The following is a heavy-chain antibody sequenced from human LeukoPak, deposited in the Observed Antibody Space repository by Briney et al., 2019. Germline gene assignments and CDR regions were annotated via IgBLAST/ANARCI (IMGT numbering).Heavy chain of an antibody. Sequence: ASVKVSCKASGGSFNSYVFSWVRQAPGQGLEWMGGIIPIFGRGNYAQKFQGGVTIIADKSTNTVYLELGRLRPEDTALYYCGLSSSWYRYDYWGQGTLVTVSP. CDR2: IIPIFGRG. J-gene: IGHJ4*02. D-gene: IGHD6-13*01. CDR1: GGSFNSYV. V-gene: IGHV1-69*06. CDR3: GLSSSWYRYDY.